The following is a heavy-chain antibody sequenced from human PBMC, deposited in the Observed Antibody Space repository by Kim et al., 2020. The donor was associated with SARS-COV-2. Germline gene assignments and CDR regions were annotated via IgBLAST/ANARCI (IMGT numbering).Heavy chain of an antibody. Sequence: GGSLRLSCAGSGFTFSGYSMNWVRQAPGKGLEWMSYIVTSGADVAYADSVKGRFTISRDNAKNSLYLQMSSLRVEDTALYYCARITGTALDFWGQGTLVTVSS. V-gene: IGHV3-48*01. J-gene: IGHJ4*02. CDR2: IVTSGADV. CDR3: ARITGTALDF. CDR1: GFTFSGYS. D-gene: IGHD1-20*01.